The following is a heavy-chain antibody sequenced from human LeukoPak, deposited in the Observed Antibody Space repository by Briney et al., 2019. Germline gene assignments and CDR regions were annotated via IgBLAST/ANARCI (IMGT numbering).Heavy chain of an antibody. CDR1: GYTFTSYY. Sequence: ASAKVSCSASGYTFTSYYMHWVLQAPRQRLEWMVIINPSGGSTSYGQQFQGRVTMTRDTSTSTVYMELSSLRSEDTAVDYCAREAGAGQTNRIFDYWGQGTLVTVSS. J-gene: IGHJ4*02. CDR2: INPSGGST. D-gene: IGHD6-19*01. CDR3: AREAGAGQTNRIFDY. V-gene: IGHV1-46*01.